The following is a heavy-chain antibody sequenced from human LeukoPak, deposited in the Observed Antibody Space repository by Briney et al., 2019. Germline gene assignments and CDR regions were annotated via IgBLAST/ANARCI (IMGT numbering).Heavy chain of an antibody. Sequence: GGSLRLSCAASGFTFSSYWMHWVRQVPGKGLVWVSRINSDGSRTNYADSVKGRFTISRDNSKNTLYLQMNSLRAEDTAVYYCARIFSGADAFDIWGQGTMVTVSS. V-gene: IGHV3-74*01. J-gene: IGHJ3*02. CDR3: ARIFSGADAFDI. CDR2: INSDGSRT. D-gene: IGHD1-26*01. CDR1: GFTFSSYW.